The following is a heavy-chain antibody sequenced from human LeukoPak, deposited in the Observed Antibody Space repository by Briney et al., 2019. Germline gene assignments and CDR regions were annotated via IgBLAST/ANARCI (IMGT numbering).Heavy chain of an antibody. CDR2: IYYSGST. J-gene: IGHJ4*02. CDR1: GGSISSYY. D-gene: IGHD3-22*01. Sequence: SETLSLTCTVSGGSISSYYWSWIRQPPVKGLEWIGYIYYSGSTNYNPSLKSRVTISVDTSKNQFSLKLSSVTAADTAVYYCARGPHYYDSRDYWGQGTLVTVSS. CDR3: ARGPHYYDSRDY. V-gene: IGHV4-59*01.